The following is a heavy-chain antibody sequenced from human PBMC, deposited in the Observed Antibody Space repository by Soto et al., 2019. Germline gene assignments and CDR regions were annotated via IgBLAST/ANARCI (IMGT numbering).Heavy chain of an antibody. CDR2: IYYSGST. J-gene: IGHJ4*02. D-gene: IGHD3-10*01. V-gene: IGHV4-59*01. CDR3: ARAIGWFGELLGGYYFDY. CDR1: GGSISSYY. Sequence: SETLSLTCTVSGGSISSYYWSWIRQPPGKGLEWIGYIYYSGSTNYNPSLKSRVTISVDTSKNQFSLKLSSVTAADTAVYYCARAIGWFGELLGGYYFDYWGQGTLVTVSS.